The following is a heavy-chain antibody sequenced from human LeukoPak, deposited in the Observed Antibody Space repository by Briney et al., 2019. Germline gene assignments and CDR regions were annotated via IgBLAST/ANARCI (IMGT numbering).Heavy chain of an antibody. V-gene: IGHV3-74*01. CDR1: GFTFSSYL. CDR2: INSDGSST. J-gene: IGHJ5*02. CDR3: AREGSYGDFHP. Sequence: GGSLRLSCAASGFTFSSYLMHWVRQAPGKGLVWVSRINSDGSSTSYADSVKGRFTISRDNAKNTLYLQINSLRAEDTAVYYCAREGSYGDFHPWGQGTLVTISS. D-gene: IGHD4-17*01.